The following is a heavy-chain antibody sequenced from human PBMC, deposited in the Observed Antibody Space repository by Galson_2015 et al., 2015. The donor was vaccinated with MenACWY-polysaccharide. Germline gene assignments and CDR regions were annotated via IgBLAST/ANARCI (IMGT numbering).Heavy chain of an antibody. CDR2: IKHDGSET. J-gene: IGHJ4*02. D-gene: IGHD2-8*02. CDR3: VRNWWCGRAACYYFDF. CDR1: GFVFNNYR. Sequence: SLRLSCAASGFVFNNYRMSWIRQSPGKGLERVANIKHDGSETYYLDSVKGRFVVSRDNARNSLYLQMSSLRAEDTAVYYCVRNWWCGRAACYYFDFWGQGTPVTVSS. V-gene: IGHV3-7*01.